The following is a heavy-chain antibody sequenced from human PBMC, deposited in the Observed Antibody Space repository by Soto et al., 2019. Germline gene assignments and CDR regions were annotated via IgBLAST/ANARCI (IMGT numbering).Heavy chain of an antibody. CDR3: AKRRGAGGHFDY. D-gene: IGHD2-15*01. CDR1: GFTFSSYA. CDR2: VSIGGST. Sequence: DVQLLESGGGLVQPDGSLRLSCAASGFTFSSYAMGWVRQGPGKGLEWVTVVSIGGSTHYADSVRGRFTISRDNSKNTLSLQMNSLTAEDTVVYFCAKRRGAGGHFDYWGQGALVTVSS. V-gene: IGHV3-23*01. J-gene: IGHJ4*02.